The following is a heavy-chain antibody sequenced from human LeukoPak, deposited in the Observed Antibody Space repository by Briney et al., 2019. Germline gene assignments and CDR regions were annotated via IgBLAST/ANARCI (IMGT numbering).Heavy chain of an antibody. V-gene: IGHV3-23*01. CDR3: ARQHTGWYVDY. CDR2: VSASGAST. Sequence: GGSLRLSCAASGFSFSNYAMSWVRPAPGKGLEWVSGVSASGASTYSEDSVKGRFIISRDNSKNTVFLQMNSLRAEDTAVSYCARQHTGWYVDYWGQGILVTVSS. J-gene: IGHJ4*02. D-gene: IGHD6-19*01. CDR1: GFSFSNYA.